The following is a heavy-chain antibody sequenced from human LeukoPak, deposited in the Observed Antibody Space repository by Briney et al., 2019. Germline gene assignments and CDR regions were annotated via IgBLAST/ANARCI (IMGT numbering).Heavy chain of an antibody. V-gene: IGHV1-69*02. CDR3: ASCYYDSSGYYLFDY. Sequence: ASVKVSCKAFGGTFSSYTISWVRQAPGQGLEWMGRIIPILGIANYAQKFQGRVTITADKSTSTAYMELSSLRSEDTAVYFCASCYYDSSGYYLFDYWGQGTLVTVS. J-gene: IGHJ4*02. CDR2: IIPILGIA. CDR1: GGTFSSYT. D-gene: IGHD3-22*01.